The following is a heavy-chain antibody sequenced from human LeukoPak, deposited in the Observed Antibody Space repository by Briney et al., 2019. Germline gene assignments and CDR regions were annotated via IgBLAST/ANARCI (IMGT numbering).Heavy chain of an antibody. CDR2: ISAYNGNT. V-gene: IGHV1-18*01. J-gene: IGHJ3*02. CDR3: ARTKSRLGELSLDPDAFDI. Sequence: GASVKVSFKASGYRFSSYGISWVRQAPGQGLEWMGWISAYNGNTDSAQKFQGRVTMTTDTSTSSAYMELRSLRSDDTAVYYCARTKSRLGELSLDPDAFDIWGQGTMVTVSS. D-gene: IGHD3-16*02. CDR1: GYRFSSYG.